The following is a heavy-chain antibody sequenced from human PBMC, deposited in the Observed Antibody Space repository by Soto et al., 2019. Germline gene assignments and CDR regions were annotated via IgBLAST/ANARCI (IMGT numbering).Heavy chain of an antibody. Sequence: GWSLRLSCAASVFTFISYSMNWVRQAPGKGLEWVSSISSSSSYIYYADSVKGRFTISRDNAKNSLYLQMNSLRAEDTAVYYCARWPIAVAGLDYWGQGTLVTVSS. CDR2: ISSSSSYI. CDR1: VFTFISYS. J-gene: IGHJ4*02. CDR3: ARWPIAVAGLDY. V-gene: IGHV3-21*01. D-gene: IGHD6-19*01.